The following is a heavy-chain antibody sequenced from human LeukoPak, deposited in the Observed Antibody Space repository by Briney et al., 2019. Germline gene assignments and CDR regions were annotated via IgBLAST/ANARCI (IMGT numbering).Heavy chain of an antibody. V-gene: IGHV3-23*01. J-gene: IGHJ4*02. D-gene: IGHD6-19*01. CDR3: AKDRSGWYYFDY. CDR2: ISGSGGST. CDR1: GFTFSSYA. Sequence: GGSLRLSCSASGFTFSSYAMSWVRQAPGKGLEWVSAISGSGGSTYYADSVKGRFTISRDNSKNTLYLQMNSLRAEDTAVYYCAKDRSGWYYFDYWGQGTLVTVSS.